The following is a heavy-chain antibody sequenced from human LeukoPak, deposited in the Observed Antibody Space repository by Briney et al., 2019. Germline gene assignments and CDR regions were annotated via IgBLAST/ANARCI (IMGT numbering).Heavy chain of an antibody. CDR1: GFTFSSYS. CDR2: ISSSSSTI. D-gene: IGHD2-15*01. CDR3: ARDDNCSGGSCYSDWYFDL. J-gene: IGHJ2*01. Sequence: GGSLRPSCAASGFTFSSYSMNWVRQAPGKGLEWVSYISSSSSTIYYADSVKGRFTISRDNAKNSLYLQMNSLRDEDTAVYYCARDDNCSGGSCYSDWYFDLWGRGTLVTVSS. V-gene: IGHV3-48*02.